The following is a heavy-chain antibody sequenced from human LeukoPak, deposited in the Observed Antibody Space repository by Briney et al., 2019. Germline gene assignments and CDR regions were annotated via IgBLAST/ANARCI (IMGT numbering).Heavy chain of an antibody. V-gene: IGHV3-30-3*02. J-gene: IGHJ4*02. CDR2: ISYHGIDK. Sequence: GGSLRLSCAASGFTFSHYAMHWVRQAPGKGLEWVAVISYHGIDKYYADSVKGRFTISRDNSKNALYLQMNSLRAEDTAVYYCAKPTKGGSSWLYYFDYWGQGTLVTVSS. CDR1: GFTFSHYA. D-gene: IGHD6-13*01. CDR3: AKPTKGGSSWLYYFDY.